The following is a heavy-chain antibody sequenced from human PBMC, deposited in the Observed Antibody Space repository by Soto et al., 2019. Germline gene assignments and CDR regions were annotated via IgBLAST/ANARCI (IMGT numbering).Heavy chain of an antibody. Sequence: SVKVSCKASGGTFSSYAISWVRQAPGQGLEWMGGIIPIFGTANYAQKFQGRVTITADESASTAYMELSSLRSEDTAVYYCARVYYYGSGSYYNPPVYYYYYGMDVWGQGTTVTVSS. CDR2: IIPIFGTA. J-gene: IGHJ6*02. D-gene: IGHD3-10*01. CDR3: ARVYYYGSGSYYNPPVYYYYYGMDV. V-gene: IGHV1-69*13. CDR1: GGTFSSYA.